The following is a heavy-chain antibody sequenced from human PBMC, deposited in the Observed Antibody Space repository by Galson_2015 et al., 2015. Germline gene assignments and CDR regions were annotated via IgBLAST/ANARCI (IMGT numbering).Heavy chain of an antibody. Sequence: CAISGDSVSSTSAAWNWTRQSPSRGLEWLGRTYYRSKWYNEYAVSVKSRTTINPDTSKNEFSLQLNSVTPEDTAVYYCARTGTTLVQADRWGQGTLVTVSS. D-gene: IGHD2/OR15-2a*01. CDR2: TYYRSKWYN. V-gene: IGHV6-1*01. CDR3: ARTGTTLVQADR. CDR1: GDSVSSTSAA. J-gene: IGHJ4*02.